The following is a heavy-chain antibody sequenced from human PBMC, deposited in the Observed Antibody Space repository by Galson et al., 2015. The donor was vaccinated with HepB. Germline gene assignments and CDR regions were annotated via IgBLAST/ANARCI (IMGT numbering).Heavy chain of an antibody. D-gene: IGHD3-22*01. Sequence: ETLSLTCAVYGGSFSGYYWSWIRQPPGKGLEWIGEINHSGSTNYNPSLKSRVTISVDTSKNQFFLKLSSVTAADTAVYYCARGPYYYDSSGYLSYWGQGTLVTVSS. CDR3: ARGPYYYDSSGYLSY. V-gene: IGHV4-34*01. J-gene: IGHJ4*02. CDR2: INHSGST. CDR1: GGSFSGYY.